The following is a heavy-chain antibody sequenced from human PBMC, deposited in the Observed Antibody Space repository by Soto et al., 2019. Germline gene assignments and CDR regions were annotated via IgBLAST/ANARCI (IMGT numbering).Heavy chain of an antibody. J-gene: IGHJ6*03. V-gene: IGHV4-59*08. CDR1: GGSISSYY. CDR3: ASSLEYYYYYYMDV. D-gene: IGHD1-1*01. Sequence: SETLSLTCTVSGGSISSYYWSWIRQPPGKGLEWIGYIYYSGSTNYNPSLKSRVTISVDTSKNQFSLKLGSVTAADTAVYYCASSLEYYYYYYMDVWGKGTTVTVSS. CDR2: IYYSGST.